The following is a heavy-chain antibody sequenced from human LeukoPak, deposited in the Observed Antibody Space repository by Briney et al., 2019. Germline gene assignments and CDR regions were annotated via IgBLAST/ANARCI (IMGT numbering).Heavy chain of an antibody. Sequence: SETLSLTCGVSGGAFSDYYWSWIRQAPGKGLEWIGEMIQSGSSNYNPSLRSRVTISGDTSRKQSSLKLNSLTAADTAVYYYARGNIVATILGGLHGTTAFDFWGQGILVTVSS. CDR3: ARGNIVATILGGLHGTTAFDF. CDR1: GGAFSDYY. D-gene: IGHD5-12*01. V-gene: IGHV4-34*01. J-gene: IGHJ4*02. CDR2: MIQSGSS.